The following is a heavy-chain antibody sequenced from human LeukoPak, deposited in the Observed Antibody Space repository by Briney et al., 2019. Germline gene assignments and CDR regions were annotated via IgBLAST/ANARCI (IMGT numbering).Heavy chain of an antibody. J-gene: IGHJ4*02. CDR3: ARLPRITMVRGVIKKPDYFDY. Sequence: ASVKVSCKASGYTFSNYYIHWVRQAPGQGLEWMGWMNPNSGNTGYAQKFQGRVTMTRNTSISTAYMELSSLRSEDTAVYYCARLPRITMVRGVIKKPDYFDYWGQGTLVTVSS. V-gene: IGHV1-8*02. D-gene: IGHD3-10*01. CDR2: MNPNSGNT. CDR1: GYTFSNYY.